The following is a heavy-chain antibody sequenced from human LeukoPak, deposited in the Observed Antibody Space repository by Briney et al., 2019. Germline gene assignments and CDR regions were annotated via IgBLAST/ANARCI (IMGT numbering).Heavy chain of an antibody. Sequence: GGSLRLSCAASGFTFSSYAMSWVRQAPGRGLEGVSAISASGGSTYYADSVKGRFTISRDNSQNTLYLQVHSLRAEDTAVYYCAKGLVPAAIRVVDYWGQGTLVTVSS. D-gene: IGHD2-2*01. CDR2: ISASGGST. CDR1: GFTFSSYA. V-gene: IGHV3-23*01. J-gene: IGHJ4*02. CDR3: AKGLVPAAIRVVDY.